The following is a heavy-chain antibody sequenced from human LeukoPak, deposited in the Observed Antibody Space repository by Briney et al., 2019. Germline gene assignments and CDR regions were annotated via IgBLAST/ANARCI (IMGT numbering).Heavy chain of an antibody. CDR1: GYTFTGYY. CDR2: INPNSGGT. J-gene: IGHJ3*02. V-gene: IGHV1-2*02. D-gene: IGHD2-21*02. CDR3: ARDALAYCGRDCYGEDAFDI. Sequence: ASVKVSCKASGYTFTGYYMHWVRQAPGQGLEWMGWINPNSGGTNYAQKLQGRVTMTTDTSTSTAYMELRSLRSDGTAVYYCARDALAYCGRDCYGEDAFDIWGQGTMVTVSS.